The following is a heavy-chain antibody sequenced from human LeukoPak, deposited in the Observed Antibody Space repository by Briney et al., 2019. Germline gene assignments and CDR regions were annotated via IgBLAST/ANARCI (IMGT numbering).Heavy chain of an antibody. V-gene: IGHV3-48*01. CDR3: ARDRIKSGSYYFDY. CDR1: AFTFSDYS. Sequence: GGSLRLSCAASAFTFSDYSMNWVRQAPGKGLEWVSYISGRSSTLYYADSVKGRFTISRDNAKNSMYLQMNSLRAEDTALYYCARDRIKSGSYYFDYWGQGTLVTVSS. D-gene: IGHD1-26*01. J-gene: IGHJ4*02. CDR2: ISGRSSTL.